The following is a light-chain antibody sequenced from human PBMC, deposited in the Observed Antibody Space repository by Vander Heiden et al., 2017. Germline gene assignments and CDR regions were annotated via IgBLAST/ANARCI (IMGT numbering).Light chain of an antibody. CDR2: EVS. J-gene: IGLJ3*02. CDR1: SSDVGGYNY. Sequence: QSALTQPASVSGSPGQSITISCTGTSSDVGGYNYVSLYQQHPGNAPKLMIYEVSNRPAGVANRFSGSKSGNTASLTISALQAEDEADYYCSSYTSSSTEVFGGGTKLTVL. CDR3: SSYTSSSTEV. V-gene: IGLV2-14*01.